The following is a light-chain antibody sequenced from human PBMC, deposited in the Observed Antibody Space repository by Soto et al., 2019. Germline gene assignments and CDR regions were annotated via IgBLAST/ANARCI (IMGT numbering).Light chain of an antibody. CDR1: SSNIGSNY. V-gene: IGLV1-47*01. CDR3: AAWDDSLSGPV. Sequence: QSVLTQPPSASGTPGQRVTISCSGSSSNIGSNYVYWYQQLPGTAPKLLIYRNNQRPSGVPDRFSGSKSGTSASLAISGLQSEDEAEYYCAAWDDSLSGPVFGGGTQLTVL. CDR2: RNN. J-gene: IGLJ7*01.